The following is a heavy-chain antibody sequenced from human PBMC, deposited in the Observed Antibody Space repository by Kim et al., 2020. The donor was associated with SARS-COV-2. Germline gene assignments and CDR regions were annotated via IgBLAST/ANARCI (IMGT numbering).Heavy chain of an antibody. J-gene: IGHJ4*02. Sequence: CRVTISVDTSKNQFSLKLSSVTAADTAVYYCARGHGMDVVVVPAAIRFDYWGQGTLVTVSS. CDR3: ARGHGMDVVVVPAAIRFDY. V-gene: IGHV4-34*01. D-gene: IGHD2-2*03.